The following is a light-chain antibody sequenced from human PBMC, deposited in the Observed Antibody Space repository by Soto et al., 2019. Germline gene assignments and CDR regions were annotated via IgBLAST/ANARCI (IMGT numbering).Light chain of an antibody. CDR2: DVS. V-gene: IGKV1-5*01. CDR1: QNISTS. CDR3: QQYDYSRT. J-gene: IGKJ1*01. Sequence: DIPLTQSPSTLSASVGDSVTITCRASQNISTSLAWYQHKPGKDPKLLMFDVSNLESGVPSRFSGSGSGTEFTLTISSLHSDDFATYYCQQYDYSRTFGQGTKVDIK.